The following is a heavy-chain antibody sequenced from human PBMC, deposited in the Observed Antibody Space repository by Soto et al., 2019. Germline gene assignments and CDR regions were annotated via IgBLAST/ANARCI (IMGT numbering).Heavy chain of an antibody. V-gene: IGHV1-46*01. CDR3: ARDSRALLWFGELYPYGMDV. Sequence: ASVKVSCKASGYTFTSYYMHWVRQAPGQGLEWMGIINPSGGSTTYAQKFQGRVTMARDTSTTTVYMELSSLRSEDTAVYYCARDSRALLWFGELYPYGMDVWGQGTTVTVSS. J-gene: IGHJ6*02. CDR1: GYTFTSYY. D-gene: IGHD3-10*01. CDR2: INPSGGST.